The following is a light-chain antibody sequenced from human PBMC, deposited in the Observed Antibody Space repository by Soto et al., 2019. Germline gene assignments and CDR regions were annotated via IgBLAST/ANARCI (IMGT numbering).Light chain of an antibody. CDR1: SGSIASNY. V-gene: IGLV6-57*02. CDR2: EDN. Sequence: NFMLTQPHSVSESPGKTVTISCTGSSGSIASNYVQWYQQRPGSAPTTVIYEDNQRPSGVPDRFSGSIDNSSNSASLTISGLKTEDEAYYYCQSYDSNNVVFGGGTKLTVL. J-gene: IGLJ2*01. CDR3: QSYDSNNVV.